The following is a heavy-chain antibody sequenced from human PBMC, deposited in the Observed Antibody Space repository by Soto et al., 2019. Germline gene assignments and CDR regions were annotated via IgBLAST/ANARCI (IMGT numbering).Heavy chain of an antibody. CDR1: GYTFTSYY. D-gene: IGHD2-21*02. CDR3: ARGIVVVTAIEDGMDV. J-gene: IGHJ6*02. V-gene: IGHV1-46*01. Sequence: GASVKVSCKASGYTFTSYYIHWVRQAPGQGLEWMGIVNPTSGSTTYAQKFQGRVIMTRDTSTRTVYMELSSLRSEDTAVYYCARGIVVVTAIEDGMDVWGQWTTVTVS. CDR2: VNPTSGST.